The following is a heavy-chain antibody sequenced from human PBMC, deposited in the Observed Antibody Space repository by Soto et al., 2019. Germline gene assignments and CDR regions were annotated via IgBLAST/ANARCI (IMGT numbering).Heavy chain of an antibody. Sequence: QLQLQESGSGLVKPSQTLSLTCAVSGGSISSGGYSWSWIRQPPGKGLEWIGYIYHSGSTYYNPSIKRRVTISVDRSKNQFSLKLSSVTAADTAVYYCARADSSGYALYYFDYWGQGTLVTVSS. D-gene: IGHD3-22*01. J-gene: IGHJ4*02. CDR3: ARADSSGYALYYFDY. CDR2: IYHSGST. V-gene: IGHV4-30-2*01. CDR1: GGSISSGGYS.